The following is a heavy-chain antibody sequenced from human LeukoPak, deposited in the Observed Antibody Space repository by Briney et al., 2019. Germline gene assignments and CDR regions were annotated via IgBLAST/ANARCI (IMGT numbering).Heavy chain of an antibody. D-gene: IGHD1-20*01. CDR1: GFTLSTYA. CDR2: ISGTGFTT. CDR3: AKDGYNWIAFDD. V-gene: IGHV3-23*01. J-gene: IGHJ4*02. Sequence: GGSLGLSWAASGFTLSTYAMHWVRRAPGKGLEWVAYISGTGFTTYYADSVKGRFTISSDSSKNTLFLQMNSLRAEDTAIYYCAKDGYNWIAFDDWGQGTLVTVSS.